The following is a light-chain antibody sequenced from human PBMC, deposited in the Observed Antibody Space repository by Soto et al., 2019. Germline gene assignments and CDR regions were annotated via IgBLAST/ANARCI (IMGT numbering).Light chain of an antibody. CDR2: WAS. V-gene: IGKV1-5*03. J-gene: IGKJ3*01. CDR3: QQYTTYSGT. Sequence: DIPMTQSPATLSASVGDRVTITCRASQSISTWLAWYQQKPGKAPKLLFYWASSLESGVPSRFSGSGSGTEFTLTISSLQPDDFATYYCQQYTTYSGTFGPGTKVDIK. CDR1: QSISTW.